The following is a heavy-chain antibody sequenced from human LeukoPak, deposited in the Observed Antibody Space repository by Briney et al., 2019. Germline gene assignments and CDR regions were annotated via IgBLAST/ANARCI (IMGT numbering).Heavy chain of an antibody. D-gene: IGHD4-11*01. Sequence: GGSLGLSCAASGFTFSSYGMHWVRQAPGKGLEWVAFIRYDGSNKYYADSVKGRFTISRDNSKNTLYLQMNSLRAEDTAVYYCATGTLTTVTTRASFDYWGQGTLVTVSS. V-gene: IGHV3-30*02. CDR2: IRYDGSNK. CDR1: GFTFSSYG. J-gene: IGHJ4*02. CDR3: ATGTLTTVTTRASFDY.